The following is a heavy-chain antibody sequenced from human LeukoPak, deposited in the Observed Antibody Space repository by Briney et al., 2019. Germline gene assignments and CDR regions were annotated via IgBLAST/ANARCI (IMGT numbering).Heavy chain of an antibody. V-gene: IGHV3-7*04. D-gene: IGHD2-21*01. CDR3: ERDFAGY. Sequence: GSLRLSCAASGFTFSSYWMSWVRQAPGKGLEWVANIKGGGSEKWYADSVKGRFTISRDNAKNSLDLQMNSLRAEDTALYYCERDFAGYWGQGTMVTVSS. CDR1: GFTFSSYW. J-gene: IGHJ4*02. CDR2: IKGGGSEK.